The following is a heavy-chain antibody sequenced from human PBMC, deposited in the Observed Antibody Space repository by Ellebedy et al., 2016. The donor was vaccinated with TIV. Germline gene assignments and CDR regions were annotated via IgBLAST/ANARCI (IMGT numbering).Heavy chain of an antibody. D-gene: IGHD5-18*01. CDR2: ISGSGGST. J-gene: IGHJ4*02. V-gene: IGHV3-23*01. CDR1: GFTFSSYA. CDR3: AKIVMGGRAMALGY. Sequence: PGGSLRLSCAASGFTFSSYAMSWVRQAPGKGLEWVSAISGSGGSTYYADSVKGRFTISRDNSKTTLYLQMNSLRAEDTAVYYCAKIVMGGRAMALGYWGQGTLVTVSS.